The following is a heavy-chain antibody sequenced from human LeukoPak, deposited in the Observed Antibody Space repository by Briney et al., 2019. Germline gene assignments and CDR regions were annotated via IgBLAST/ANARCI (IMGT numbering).Heavy chain of an antibody. V-gene: IGHV5-51*01. CDR3: ASLAGYSSSWYPNYFDY. CDR1: GYSFTSYW. Sequence: GESLKISCKGSGYSFTSYWIGWVRQMPGKGLEGMGIIYPGDSDTRYSPSFQGQVTFSADKSISTAYLQWSSLKASDTAMYYCASLAGYSSSWYPNYFDYWGQGTLVTVSS. CDR2: IYPGDSDT. D-gene: IGHD6-13*01. J-gene: IGHJ4*02.